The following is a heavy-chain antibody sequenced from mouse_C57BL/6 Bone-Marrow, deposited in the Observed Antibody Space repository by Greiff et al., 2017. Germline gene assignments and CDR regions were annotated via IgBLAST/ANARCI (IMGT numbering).Heavy chain of an antibody. CDR3: AREGGDSAGYPAWFAY. CDR2: IDPSDSYT. CDR1: GYTFTSYW. J-gene: IGHJ3*01. V-gene: IGHV1-69*01. D-gene: IGHD3-2*02. Sequence: QVQLQQPGAELVMPGASVKLSCKASGYTFTSYWMHWVKQRPGQGLEWIGEIDPSDSYTNYNQKFKGKSTLTVDNSSSTAYMQLSSLTSEDSAVYCCAREGGDSAGYPAWFAYWGQGTLVTVSA.